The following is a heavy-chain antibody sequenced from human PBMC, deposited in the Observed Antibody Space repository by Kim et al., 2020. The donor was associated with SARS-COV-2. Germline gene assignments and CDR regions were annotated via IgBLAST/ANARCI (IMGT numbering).Heavy chain of an antibody. V-gene: IGHV3-48*02. J-gene: IGHJ4*02. CDR2: IGSSGTTT. D-gene: IGHD3-3*01. CDR3: ARWSGWAFDF. Sequence: GGSLRLSCEAYGFIFSNYAINWVRQAPGKGLDWVSFIGSSGTTTYYADSVKGRFTVSRDNVDNLVYLQMNSLRDEDTAVYYCARWSGWAFDFWGQGSLITVSS. CDR1: GFIFSNYA.